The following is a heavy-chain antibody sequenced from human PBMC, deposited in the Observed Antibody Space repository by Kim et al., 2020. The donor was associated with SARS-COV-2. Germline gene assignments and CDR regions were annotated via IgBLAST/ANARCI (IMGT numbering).Heavy chain of an antibody. J-gene: IGHJ4*02. CDR3: ARGAYGDVSFDY. D-gene: IGHD4-17*01. V-gene: IGHV1-18*04. CDR1: GYIFSTYG. CDR2: ISARTGNT. Sequence: ASVKVSCKASGYIFSTYGFSWVRQAPGQGLEWLGWISARTGNTEYAQKVQGRVTMTTDTSTNTAYMDLWSLRSDDTAMYYCARGAYGDVSFDYWGQGTLVTVSS.